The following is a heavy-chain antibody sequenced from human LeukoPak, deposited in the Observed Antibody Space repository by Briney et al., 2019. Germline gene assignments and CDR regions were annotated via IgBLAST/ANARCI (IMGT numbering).Heavy chain of an antibody. CDR2: TYYRSTWYN. D-gene: IGHD2-2*01. V-gene: IGHV6-1*01. Sequence: SQTLSLTCAISGDSVSSNSVTWNWIRQSPSRGLEWLGRTYYRSTWYNDYAVSVRGRITVNPDTSKNQFPLHLNSVTPEDMAVYYCARRLTQYDCFDPWGQGILVTVSS. CDR1: GDSVSSNSVT. CDR3: ARRLTQYDCFDP. J-gene: IGHJ5*02.